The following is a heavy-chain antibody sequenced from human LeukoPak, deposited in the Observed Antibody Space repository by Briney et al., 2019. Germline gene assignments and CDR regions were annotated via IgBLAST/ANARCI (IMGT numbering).Heavy chain of an antibody. V-gene: IGHV1-46*01. CDR2: IIPSGGST. J-gene: IGHJ6*03. CDR3: ARGDYGDQYYMDV. Sequence: ASVKVSCKASGYTFTSYYMHWVRQAPGQGLEWMGIIIPSGGSTSYAEKFQGRVTMTRDTSTSTVYMELSSLRSEDTAVYYCARGDYGDQYYMDVWGKGTTVTVSS. D-gene: IGHD4-17*01. CDR1: GYTFTSYY.